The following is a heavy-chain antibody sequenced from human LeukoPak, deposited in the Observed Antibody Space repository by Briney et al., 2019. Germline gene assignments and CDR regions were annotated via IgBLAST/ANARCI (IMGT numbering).Heavy chain of an antibody. CDR1: GYIFSGYY. J-gene: IGHJ6*02. CDR2: INPNSGGT. Sequence: GASVKVSCKASGYIFSGYYMRWVRQAPGQGLEWMGWINPNSGGTNYAQKFQGRVTMTRDTSISTAYMELSRLRTDDTAVYFCARGDCSGGSCYSAGYYYYYGMDVWGQGTTVTVSS. V-gene: IGHV1-2*02. D-gene: IGHD2-15*01. CDR3: ARGDCSGGSCYSAGYYYYYGMDV.